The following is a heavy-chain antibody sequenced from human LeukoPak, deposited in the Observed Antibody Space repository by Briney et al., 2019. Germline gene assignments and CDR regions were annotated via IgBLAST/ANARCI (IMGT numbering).Heavy chain of an antibody. CDR3: ASSGSEDY. CDR1: GFTFSRYG. Sequence: GGSLRLSCAASGFTFSRYGMHWVRQAPGKGLEWVAVISYDGSNKYYADSVKGRFTISRDNSKNTLYLQMNSLRAEDTAVYYCASSGSEDYWGQGTLVTVSS. CDR2: ISYDGSNK. J-gene: IGHJ4*02. D-gene: IGHD3-22*01. V-gene: IGHV3-30*04.